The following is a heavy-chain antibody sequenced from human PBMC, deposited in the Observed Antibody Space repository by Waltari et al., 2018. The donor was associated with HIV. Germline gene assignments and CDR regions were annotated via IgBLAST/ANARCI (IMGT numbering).Heavy chain of an antibody. CDR1: GFTFSSYA. CDR2: ISGSDHNI. CDR3: AKTYYYGSGSFEGSYFDY. Sequence: EVQLLESGGGLVQPGGSLRLSCAASGFTFSSYAMSWVRQAPAKGLEWVSSISGSDHNIYYADSVKGRFTISRDNSKNTLYLQMNSLRVEDTAVYYCAKTYYYGSGSFEGSYFDYWGQGTLVTVSS. V-gene: IGHV3-23*01. J-gene: IGHJ4*02. D-gene: IGHD3-10*01.